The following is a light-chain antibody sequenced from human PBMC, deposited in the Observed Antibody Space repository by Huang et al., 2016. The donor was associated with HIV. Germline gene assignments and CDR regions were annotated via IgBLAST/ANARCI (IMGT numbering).Light chain of an antibody. V-gene: IGKV3-11*01. CDR2: DAS. J-gene: IGKJ4*01. CDR3: QQRDDRLT. Sequence: EIVLTQSPGTLSLFPEQRATLSGRASQAISNQLAWYQQKPGQAPRLLIYDASNRVTGISSRFSGSGSGTDFTLTISSLEPGDFAVYYCQQRDDRLTFGGGTSVE. CDR1: QAISNQ.